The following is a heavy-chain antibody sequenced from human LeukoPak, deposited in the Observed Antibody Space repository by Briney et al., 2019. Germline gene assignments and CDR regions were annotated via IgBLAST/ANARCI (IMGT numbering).Heavy chain of an antibody. CDR1: GGSISSYY. CDR3: AGVFMVRYQLLFDYYYYMDV. V-gene: IGHV4-59*01. J-gene: IGHJ6*03. Sequence: KPSETLSLTCTVSGGSISSYYWSWIRQPPGKGLEWIGYIYYSGSTNYNPSLKSRVTISVDTSKNQFSLKLSSVTAADTAVYYCAGVFMVRYQLLFDYYYYMDVWGKGTTVTVSS. CDR2: IYYSGST. D-gene: IGHD2-2*01.